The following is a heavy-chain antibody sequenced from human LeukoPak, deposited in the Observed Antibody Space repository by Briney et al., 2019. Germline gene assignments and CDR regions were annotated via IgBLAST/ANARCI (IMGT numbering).Heavy chain of an antibody. Sequence: ASVKVSCKASGYTFTGYYMHWVRQARGQGLEWMGWINPNSGGTNYAQKFQGRVTMTRDTSISTAYMELSRLRSDDTAVYYCAREGLEGNGYNYFGYWGQGTLVTVSS. V-gene: IGHV1-2*02. CDR2: INPNSGGT. J-gene: IGHJ4*02. CDR1: GYTFTGYY. CDR3: AREGLEGNGYNYFGY. D-gene: IGHD5-24*01.